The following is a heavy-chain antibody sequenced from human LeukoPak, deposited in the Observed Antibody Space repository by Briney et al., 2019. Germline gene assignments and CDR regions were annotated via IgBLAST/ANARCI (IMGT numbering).Heavy chain of an antibody. D-gene: IGHD2-15*01. CDR3: AKQLGYCSDGSCYFPY. CDR1: GFTVSSSA. V-gene: IGHV3-23*01. CDR2: ISNNGGYT. Sequence: GGSLRLSCAASGFTVSSSAMSWVRQAPGKGLEWVSAISNNGGYTYYADSVQGRFTISRDNSKSTLCLQMNSLRAEDTAVYYCAKQLGYCSDGSCYFPYWGQGTLVTVSS. J-gene: IGHJ4*02.